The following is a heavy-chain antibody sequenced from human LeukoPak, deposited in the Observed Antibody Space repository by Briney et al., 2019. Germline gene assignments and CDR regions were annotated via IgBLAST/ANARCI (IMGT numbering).Heavy chain of an antibody. D-gene: IGHD6-19*01. J-gene: IGHJ4*02. Sequence: GGSLRLSCAASGFIFNDYAMSWVRQAPGKGLEWVSAISGSGGSTYYADSVKGRFTISRDNSKNTLYLQMNSLRAEDTAVYYCAKCRWEQWLERWGQGTLVTVSS. V-gene: IGHV3-23*01. CDR2: ISGSGGST. CDR1: GFIFNDYA. CDR3: AKCRWEQWLER.